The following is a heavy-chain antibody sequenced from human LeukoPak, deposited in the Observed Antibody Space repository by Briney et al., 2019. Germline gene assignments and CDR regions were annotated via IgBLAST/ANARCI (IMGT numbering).Heavy chain of an antibody. CDR2: ISKSGSTI. CDR3: AGGMVVVITSFDY. V-gene: IGHV3-11*01. Sequence: GGSLRLSCAASGFTFSDYYMSWIRQAPGKGLEWVSYISKSGSTIYYADSVKGRFTISRDNAKNSLYLQMNSLRAEDTAVYYCAGGMVVVITSFDYWGQGTLVTVSS. D-gene: IGHD3-22*01. CDR1: GFTFSDYY. J-gene: IGHJ4*02.